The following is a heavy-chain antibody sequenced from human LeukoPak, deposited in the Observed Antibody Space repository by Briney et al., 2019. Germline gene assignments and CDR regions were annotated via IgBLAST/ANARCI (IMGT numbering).Heavy chain of an antibody. D-gene: IGHD3-16*02. Sequence: SETLSLTCAVYGGSFSGYYWSWVRQPPGKGLEWIGEINHSGSTNYNPSLKSRVTISVDTSKNPFSLKLSSVTAADTAVYYCARGGSYDYVWGSYRYSLPFDYWGQGTLVTVSS. CDR1: GGSFSGYY. V-gene: IGHV4-34*01. J-gene: IGHJ4*02. CDR3: ARGGSYDYVWGSYRYSLPFDY. CDR2: INHSGST.